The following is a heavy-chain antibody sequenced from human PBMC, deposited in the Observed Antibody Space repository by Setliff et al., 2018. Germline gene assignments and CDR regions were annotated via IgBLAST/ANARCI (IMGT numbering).Heavy chain of an antibody. D-gene: IGHD4-17*01. J-gene: IGHJ4*02. V-gene: IGHV4-39*07. CDR1: GGSISSSSYY. CDR2: ISYSGST. Sequence: SETLSLTCSVSGGSISSSSYYWGWIRQPPGKGLEWIGSISYSGSTYHNPSLKSQVSISLDTSKNSLYLQMNSLRAEDTAVYYCARLRKDYGDYYYFDYWGQGTLVTVSS. CDR3: ARLRKDYGDYYYFDY.